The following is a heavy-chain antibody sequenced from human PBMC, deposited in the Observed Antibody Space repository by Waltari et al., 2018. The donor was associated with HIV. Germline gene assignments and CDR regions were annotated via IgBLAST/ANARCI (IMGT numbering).Heavy chain of an antibody. D-gene: IGHD1-26*01. V-gene: IGHV1-69*01. CDR1: GGTFSSYA. CDR3: ARESRELLLVWFDP. CDR2: INPSFGTA. Sequence: QVQLVQSGAEVKKPGSSVKVSCKASGGTFSSYAISWVRQAPGQGLEWMGVINPSFGTANYAQKVQGRVTITADESTSTAYMELSSLRSEDTAVYYCARESRELLLVWFDPWGQGTLVTVSS. J-gene: IGHJ5*02.